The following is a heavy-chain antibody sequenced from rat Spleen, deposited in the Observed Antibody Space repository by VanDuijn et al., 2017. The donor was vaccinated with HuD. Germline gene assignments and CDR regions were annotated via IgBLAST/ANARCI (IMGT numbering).Heavy chain of an antibody. J-gene: IGHJ4*01. CDR3: ARHHYDGYYHGPVFGVMDA. Sequence: EVQLVESDGGLVQPGRSLKLSCATSGFTFSDCYMAWVRQAPTKGLEWVATISYDGSSTYYRDSVKGRFTISRDNAKSTLYLQMDSLRSEDTASYSCARHHYDGYYHGPVFGVMDAWGQGASVTVSS. V-gene: IGHV5-29*01. D-gene: IGHD1-12*03. CDR2: ISYDGSST. CDR1: GFTFSDCY.